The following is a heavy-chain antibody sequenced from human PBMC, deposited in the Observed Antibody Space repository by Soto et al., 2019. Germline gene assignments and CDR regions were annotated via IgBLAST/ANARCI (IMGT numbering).Heavy chain of an antibody. V-gene: IGHV6-1*01. D-gene: IGHD3-16*01. CDR1: GDRVSSNSAA. CDR3: ARDGSNGWSDALDI. J-gene: IGHJ3*02. Sequence: SQTLSLTCAISGDRVSSNSAAWIWIRQSPSRGLEWLGRTYYKSTWYNDYAVSVRSRITINADTSKNQFSLQLNSVTPEDTAVYYCARDGSNGWSDALDIWGQGTMVTVSS. CDR2: TYYKSTWYN.